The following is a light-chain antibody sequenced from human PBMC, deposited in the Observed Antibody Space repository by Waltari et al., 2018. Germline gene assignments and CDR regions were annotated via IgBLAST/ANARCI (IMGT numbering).Light chain of an antibody. V-gene: IGKV3-20*01. Sequence: EIVLTQSPGTLSLSPGERATLSCRASQSVGRSLAWYQQKPGQAPRLLIYGASSRATGVPDRFSGSGSGTHFSLTISRLEPEYFAVYYCQHYVRLPVTFGQGTKVEIK. J-gene: IGKJ1*01. CDR2: GAS. CDR1: QSVGRS. CDR3: QHYVRLPVT.